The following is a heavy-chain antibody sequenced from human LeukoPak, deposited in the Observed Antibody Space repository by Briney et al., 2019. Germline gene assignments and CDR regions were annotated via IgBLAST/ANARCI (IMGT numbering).Heavy chain of an antibody. V-gene: IGHV4-4*07. Sequence: SETLSLTCTVSGGSISSYYWSWIRQPAGKGLEWIGRIYTSGSTNYNPSLKSRVTMSVDTSKNQFSLKLSSVTAADTAVYYCARRTYYYDSSGYYYYYYYMDVWGKGTTVTISS. CDR2: IYTSGST. CDR1: GGSISSYY. CDR3: ARRTYYYDSSGYYYYYYYMDV. J-gene: IGHJ6*03. D-gene: IGHD3-22*01.